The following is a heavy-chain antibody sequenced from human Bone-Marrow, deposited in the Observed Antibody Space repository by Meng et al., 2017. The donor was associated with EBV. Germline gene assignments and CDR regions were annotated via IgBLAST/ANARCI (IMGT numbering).Heavy chain of an antibody. Sequence: VQLQQSCRGLVKPSHTLSLTLAIPGENVSSYGAAWNWIRQSPSRGIECLGRTYDRSKCYNDYAVSVKSRITINPDTSQNQFSRQLSSVTPEDTAVYYCARGGHNFDYWGQGTLVTVSS. CDR2: TYDRSKCYN. V-gene: IGHV6-1*01. J-gene: IGHJ4*02. CDR1: GENVSSYGAA. CDR3: ARGGHNFDY.